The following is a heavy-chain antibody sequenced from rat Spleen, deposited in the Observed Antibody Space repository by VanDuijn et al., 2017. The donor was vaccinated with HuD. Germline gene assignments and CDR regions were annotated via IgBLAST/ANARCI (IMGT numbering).Heavy chain of an antibody. D-gene: IGHD4-3*01. J-gene: IGHJ4*01. CDR1: GFSLTSYH. CDR2: MWSDGDT. Sequence: QVQLKESGPGLVQPSQTLSLTCTVSGFSLTSYHVHWVRQPPGKGLEWMGVMWSDGDTSYNSALKSRLSISRDTSKSQVFLKMSSLQTEDTATYYCARDEKFGARNVMDAWGQGASVTVSS. V-gene: IGHV2-32*01. CDR3: ARDEKFGARNVMDA.